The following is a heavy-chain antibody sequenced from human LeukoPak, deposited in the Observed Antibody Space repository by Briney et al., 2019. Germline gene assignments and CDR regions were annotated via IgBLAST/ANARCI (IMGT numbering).Heavy chain of an antibody. V-gene: IGHV4-59*01. CDR2: IYYSGST. J-gene: IGHJ3*02. CDR3: ARDRTVGRDAFDI. CDR1: GGSISSYY. D-gene: IGHD4-23*01. Sequence: SETLSLTCSVSGGSISSYYWSWIRQPPGKGLEWIGYIYYSGSTNYNPSLKSRVTISVDTSKNQFSPKLSSVTAADTAVYYCARDRTVGRDAFDIWGQGTMVTVSS.